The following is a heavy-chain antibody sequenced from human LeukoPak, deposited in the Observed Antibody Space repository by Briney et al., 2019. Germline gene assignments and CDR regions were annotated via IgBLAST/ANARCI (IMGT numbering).Heavy chain of an antibody. CDR3: ARHVTTASAARGFDI. Sequence: GKSLKISCKGSGYSFTSYWVAWVRQMPGKGLEWMGIIYPRDSDTRYSPSFQGQVTISADKSINTAYLQWSGLKASDTAVYYCARHVTTASAARGFDIWGQGTMVTVSS. D-gene: IGHD1-14*01. CDR1: GYSFTSYW. CDR2: IYPRDSDT. V-gene: IGHV5-51*01. J-gene: IGHJ3*02.